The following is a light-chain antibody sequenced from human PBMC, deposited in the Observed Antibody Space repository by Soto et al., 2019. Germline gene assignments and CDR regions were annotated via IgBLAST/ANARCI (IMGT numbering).Light chain of an antibody. J-gene: IGLJ2*01. V-gene: IGLV2-14*01. Sequence: QSALTQPASVSGSPGQSITISCTGTSSDVGGYNYVSWYQQHPGKATKLMIYDVSNRPSGVYNRFSGSKSGNTASLTISGLQAEDEADYYCRPYTRSSPVVFGGGTKVTVL. CDR1: SSDVGGYNY. CDR3: RPYTRSSPVV. CDR2: DVS.